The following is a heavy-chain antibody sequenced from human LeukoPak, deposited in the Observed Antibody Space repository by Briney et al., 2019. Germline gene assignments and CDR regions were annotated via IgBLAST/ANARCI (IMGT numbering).Heavy chain of an antibody. Sequence: GGSLRLSCAASGFIFKKYWMNWVRQVPGKGLECLANIKEDGSETYYADSVKGRFTISRDNSKNTLNLQMDRMRVEDSAVYYCVRDGDIVVVITFDYWGQGNLVTVSS. D-gene: IGHD3-22*01. CDR1: GFIFKKYW. J-gene: IGHJ4*02. V-gene: IGHV3-7*03. CDR2: IKEDGSET. CDR3: VRDGDIVVVITFDY.